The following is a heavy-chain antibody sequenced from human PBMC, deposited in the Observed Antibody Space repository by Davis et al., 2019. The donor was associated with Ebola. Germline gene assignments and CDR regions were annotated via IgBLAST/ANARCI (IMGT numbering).Heavy chain of an antibody. CDR3: ARISIAVAARGAFDI. V-gene: IGHV2-26*01. CDR1: GFSLSNARMG. J-gene: IGHJ3*02. Sequence: SGPTLVKPTETLTLTCTVSGFSLSNARMGVSWIRQPPGKALEWLAHIFSNDEKSYSTSLKSRLTISKDTSKSQVVLTMTNMDPVDTATYYCARISIAVAARGAFDIWGQGTMVTVSS. CDR2: IFSNDEK. D-gene: IGHD6-19*01.